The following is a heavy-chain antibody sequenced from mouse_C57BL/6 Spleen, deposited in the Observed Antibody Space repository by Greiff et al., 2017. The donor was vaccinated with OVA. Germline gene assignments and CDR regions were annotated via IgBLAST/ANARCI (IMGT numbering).Heavy chain of an antibody. V-gene: IGHV2-6*01. D-gene: IGHD2-5*01. CDR2: IWGVGST. CDR1: GFSLTSYG. CDR3: ASEAYYSNYPFAY. J-gene: IGHJ3*01. Sequence: QVQLKESGPGLVAPSQSLSIPCTVSGFSLTSYGVDWVRQSPGKGLEWLGVIWGVGSTNYNSALKSRLSISKDNSKSQVFLKMNSLQTDDTAMYYCASEAYYSNYPFAYWGQGTLVTVSA.